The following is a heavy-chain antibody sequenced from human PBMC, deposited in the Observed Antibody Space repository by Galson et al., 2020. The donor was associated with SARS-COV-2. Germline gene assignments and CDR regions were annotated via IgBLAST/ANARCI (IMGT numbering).Heavy chain of an antibody. J-gene: IGHJ4*02. D-gene: IGHD6-13*01. V-gene: IGHV3-21*01. CDR3: ARDRMEQQVDY. Sequence: GESLKISCAASRFTFSSYSMNWVRQAPGKGLEWVSSISSSSSYIYYADSVKGRFTISRDNAKNSLYLQMNSLRAEDTAVYYCARDRMEQQVDYWGQGTLVTVSS. CDR2: ISSSSSYI. CDR1: RFTFSSYS.